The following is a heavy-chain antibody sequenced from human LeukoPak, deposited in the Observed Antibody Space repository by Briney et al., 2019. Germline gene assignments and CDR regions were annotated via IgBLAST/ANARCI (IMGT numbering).Heavy chain of an antibody. Sequence: GGSLRLSCAASGFTFSSYAMDWVRQAPGKGLEWVSAISSGGGTAYYADSVKGRFTVSRDNSKNTQYLQMNSLRVEDTAVYYCAKADPGTGAFDYWGQGALVAASS. D-gene: IGHD1-1*01. J-gene: IGHJ4*02. V-gene: IGHV3-23*01. CDR1: GFTFSSYA. CDR3: AKADPGTGAFDY. CDR2: ISSGGGTA.